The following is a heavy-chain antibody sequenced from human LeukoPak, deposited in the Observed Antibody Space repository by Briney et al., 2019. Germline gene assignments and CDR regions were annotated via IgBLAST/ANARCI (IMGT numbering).Heavy chain of an antibody. CDR1: GGSISSSSYY. V-gene: IGHV4-39*07. CDR3: ASHPSWRLAARPDFDY. CDR2: IYHSGST. J-gene: IGHJ4*02. D-gene: IGHD6-6*01. Sequence: SETLSLTCTVSGGSISSSSYYWGWIRQPPGKGLEWIGSIYHSGSTYYNPSLKSRVTISVDTSKNQFSLKLSSVTAADTAVYYCASHPSWRLAARPDFDYWGQGTLVTVSS.